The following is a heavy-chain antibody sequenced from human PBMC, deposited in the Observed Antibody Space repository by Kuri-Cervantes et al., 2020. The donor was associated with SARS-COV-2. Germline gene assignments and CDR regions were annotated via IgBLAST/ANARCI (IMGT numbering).Heavy chain of an antibody. V-gene: IGHV3-30-3*01. D-gene: IGHD3-22*01. CDR1: GFTFSSYA. CDR3: ARDMWPYHYDSSGLIFDY. J-gene: IGHJ4*02. Sequence: GGSLRLSCAASGFTFSSYAMHWVRQAPGKGLEWVAVISYDVSNKYYADSVKGRFTISRDNSKNTLYLQMNSLRAEDTAVYYCARDMWPYHYDSSGLIFDYWGQGTLVTVSS. CDR2: ISYDVSNK.